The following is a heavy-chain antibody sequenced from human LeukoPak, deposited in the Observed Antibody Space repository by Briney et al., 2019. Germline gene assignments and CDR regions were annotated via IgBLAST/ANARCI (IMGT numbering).Heavy chain of an antibody. CDR2: IRSKAYGGTT. J-gene: IGHJ4*02. Sequence: GGSLRLSCAASGFTFSSYEMNWVRQAPGKGLEWVGFIRSKAYGGTTEYAASVKGRFTISRDDSKSIAYLQMNSLKTEDTAVYYCTRVVLIYFDYWGQGTLVTVSS. V-gene: IGHV3-49*04. CDR3: TRVVLIYFDY. CDR1: GFTFSSYE. D-gene: IGHD2-8*01.